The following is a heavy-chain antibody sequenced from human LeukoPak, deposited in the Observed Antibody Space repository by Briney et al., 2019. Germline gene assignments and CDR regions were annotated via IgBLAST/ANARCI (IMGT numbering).Heavy chain of an antibody. J-gene: IGHJ4*02. D-gene: IGHD3-3*01. V-gene: IGHV3-23*01. CDR1: GFTFINYA. Sequence: GGSLRLSCAASGFTFINYAMSWVRQAPGKGLEWVSAISGSGDTTYYADSVRGRFTISRDNSKNTLYLQMNSLRAEDTAVYYCAKSAGYYREAHFDYWGQGTLVTVSS. CDR2: ISGSGDTT. CDR3: AKSAGYYREAHFDY.